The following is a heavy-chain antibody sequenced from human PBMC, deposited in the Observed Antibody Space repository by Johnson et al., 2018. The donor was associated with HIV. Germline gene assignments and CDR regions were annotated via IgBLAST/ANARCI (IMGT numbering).Heavy chain of an antibody. Sequence: QVQLVESGGGLVNPGGFLRISCAAFGFTFSDYYMSWVRQAPGKGLEWVSYITSSGSTVYYADSVKGRFTISRDNTKNSLYLQMNILSSEDTALYYCARAPEVRGVDAFDVWGQGTVVIVSS. D-gene: IGHD3-10*01. J-gene: IGHJ3*01. CDR2: ITSSGSTV. CDR3: ARAPEVRGVDAFDV. CDR1: GFTFSDYY. V-gene: IGHV3-11*04.